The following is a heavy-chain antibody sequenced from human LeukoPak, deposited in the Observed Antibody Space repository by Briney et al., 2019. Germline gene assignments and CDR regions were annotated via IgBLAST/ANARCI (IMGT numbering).Heavy chain of an antibody. CDR3: AGPLVTLGSAVAGTGDY. D-gene: IGHD6-19*01. J-gene: IGHJ4*02. CDR2: IIPIFGTA. CDR1: GGTFSSYA. Sequence: ASVKVSCKASGGTFSSYAISWVRQAPGQGLEWMGGIIPIFGTANYAQKFQGRVTITADESTSTAYMELSSLRSEDTAVYYCAGPLVTLGSAVAGTGDYWGQGTLVTVSS. V-gene: IGHV1-69*13.